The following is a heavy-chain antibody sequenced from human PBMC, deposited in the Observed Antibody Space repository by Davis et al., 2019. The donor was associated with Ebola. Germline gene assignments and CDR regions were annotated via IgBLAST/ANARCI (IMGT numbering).Heavy chain of an antibody. CDR2: IYYSGST. J-gene: IGHJ5*02. V-gene: IGHV4-31*03. D-gene: IGHD6-6*01. CDR1: GGSISSGGYY. Sequence: MPSETLSLTCTVSGGSISSGGYYWSWIRQHPGKGLEWIGYIYYSGSTYYNPSLKSRVTISVDTSKNQFSLKLSSVTAADTAGYYCARDKSIAARVCWFDPWGQGTLVTVSS. CDR3: ARDKSIAARVCWFDP.